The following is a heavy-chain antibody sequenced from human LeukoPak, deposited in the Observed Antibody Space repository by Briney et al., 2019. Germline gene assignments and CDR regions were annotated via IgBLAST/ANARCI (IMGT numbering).Heavy chain of an antibody. CDR2: INPSGGST. CDR3: ARGSVTIFGVVIIPVYFDY. CDR1: GYTFTSYG. J-gene: IGHJ4*02. V-gene: IGHV1-46*01. Sequence: ASVKVSCKASGYTFTSYGISWVRQAPGQGLEWMGIINPSGGSTSYAQKFQGRVTMTRDMSTSTVYMELSSLRSEDTAVYYCARGSVTIFGVVIIPVYFDYWGQGTLVTVSS. D-gene: IGHD3-3*01.